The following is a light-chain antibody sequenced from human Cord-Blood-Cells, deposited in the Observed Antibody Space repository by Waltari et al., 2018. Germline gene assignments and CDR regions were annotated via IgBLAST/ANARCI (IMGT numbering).Light chain of an antibody. CDR2: DVS. J-gene: IGLJ2*01. CDR3: SSDTSSSDLV. Sequence: SALSPPASASGSPGPTITISRTVTSSDVGGHNYVSWYQQHPGNAPKLMNDDVSNPPGVVSNGSGASTGGYASSVTIAGQHAEDDADYYCSSDTSSSDLVFGGGTKLTVL. CDR1: SSDVGGHNY. V-gene: IGLV2-14*01.